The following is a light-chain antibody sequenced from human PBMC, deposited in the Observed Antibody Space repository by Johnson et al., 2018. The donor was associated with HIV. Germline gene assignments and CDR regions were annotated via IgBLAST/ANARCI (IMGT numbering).Light chain of an antibody. J-gene: IGLJ1*01. Sequence: QSVLTQPPSVSAAPGQKVTISCSGSSSNIGNNYVSWYQQLPGTAPKLLIYDNNKRPSGIPDQFSGSKSGTSATLGITGLQTGDEADYYCGTWDSSLNAYVFGAATKVAVL. CDR1: SSNIGNNY. CDR2: DNN. CDR3: GTWDSSLNAYV. V-gene: IGLV1-51*01.